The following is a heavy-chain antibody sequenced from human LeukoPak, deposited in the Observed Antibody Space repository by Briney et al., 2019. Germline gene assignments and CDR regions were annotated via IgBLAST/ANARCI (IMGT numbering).Heavy chain of an antibody. CDR2: IYNGGTT. V-gene: IGHV3-53*01. D-gene: IGHD2-15*01. CDR3: ARGPSHPFHYSRKGGSCDFDY. Sequence: PGGSLRLSCAASGFTVSSNYMSWVRQAPGKGLEWVSVIYNGGTTYYADSVKGRFTISRDNPKNTLYLQMNSLRAEDTAVYYCARGPSHPFHYSRKGGSCDFDYWGQGTLVTVSS. J-gene: IGHJ4*02. CDR1: GFTVSSNY.